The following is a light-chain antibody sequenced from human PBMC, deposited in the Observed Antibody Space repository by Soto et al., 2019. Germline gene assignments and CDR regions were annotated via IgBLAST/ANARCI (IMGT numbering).Light chain of an antibody. CDR2: EAS. CDR1: QSISIY. J-gene: IGKJ4*01. V-gene: IGKV1-5*03. CDR3: QQYYSYPLT. Sequence: DIQMTQSPSSLSASVGDRVTITCRASQSISIYLAWYQQKPGKAPKLLIYEASSLESGVPSRFSGSGSGTDFTLTISCLQSEDFATYYCQQYYSYPLTFGGGTKVDIK.